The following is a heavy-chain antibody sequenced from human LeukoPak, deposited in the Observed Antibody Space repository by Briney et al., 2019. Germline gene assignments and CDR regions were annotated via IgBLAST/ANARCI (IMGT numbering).Heavy chain of an antibody. CDR3: ARGRSYYYDSSGYPPHDNWFDP. CDR1: GGSISSYY. CDR2: IYTSGST. V-gene: IGHV4-4*07. J-gene: IGHJ5*02. D-gene: IGHD3-22*01. Sequence: SETLSLTCTVFGGSISSYYWSWIRQPAGKGLEWIGRIYTSGSTNYNPSLKSRVTMSVDTSKNQFSLKLSSVTAADTAVYYCARGRSYYYDSSGYPPHDNWFDPWGQGTLVTVSS.